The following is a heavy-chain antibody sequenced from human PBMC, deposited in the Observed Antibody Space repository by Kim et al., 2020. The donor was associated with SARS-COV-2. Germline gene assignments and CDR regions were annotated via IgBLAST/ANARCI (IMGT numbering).Heavy chain of an antibody. Sequence: SYKYYLSSLKGLFTISRDNAKNSLYLEMNSLRADDTAVYYCVTSDYRDYWGQGTLVSVSA. V-gene: IGHV3-21*01. CDR2: SYK. CDR3: VTSDYRDY. J-gene: IGHJ4*02. D-gene: IGHD3-16*02.